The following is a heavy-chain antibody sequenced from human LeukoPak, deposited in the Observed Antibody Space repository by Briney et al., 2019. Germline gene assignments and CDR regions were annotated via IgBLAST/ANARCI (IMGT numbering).Heavy chain of an antibody. CDR2: IYYSGST. V-gene: IGHV4-59*01. D-gene: IGHD5-12*01. Sequence: AETLSLTCTVSGGSISSYYWSWIRQPPGKGLECIGYIYYSGSTNYNPSLKIRVTISVDTSKNQFSLNLSSVAAADTAVYYCARGGGYSGYDFGYWGQGTLVTVSS. CDR1: GGSISSYY. CDR3: ARGGGYSGYDFGY. J-gene: IGHJ4*02.